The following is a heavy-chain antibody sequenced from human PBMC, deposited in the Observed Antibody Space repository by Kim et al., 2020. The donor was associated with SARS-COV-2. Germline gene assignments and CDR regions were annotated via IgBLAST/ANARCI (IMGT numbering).Heavy chain of an antibody. CDR2: IYYSGST. D-gene: IGHD6-13*01. CDR1: GGSISSSSYY. Sequence: SETLSLTCTVSGGSISSSSYYWGWIRQPPGKGLEWIGSIYYSGSTYYNPSLKSRVTISVDTSKNQFSLKLSSVTAADTAVYYCARVEGRGGQQLVPIGYGMDVWGQGTTVTVSS. CDR3: ARVEGRGGQQLVPIGYGMDV. V-gene: IGHV4-39*01. J-gene: IGHJ6*02.